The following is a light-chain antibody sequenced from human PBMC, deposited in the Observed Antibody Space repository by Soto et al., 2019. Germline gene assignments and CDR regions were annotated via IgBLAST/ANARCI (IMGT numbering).Light chain of an antibody. Sequence: QSVLTQPPSVSGAPGQRVTISCTGSSSNIGAGYDVHWYQQLPGTAPKLLIYSDTHRPSGVPERFSGSKSGTSASLAITGLQAEDEADYYCQSYDSSLGGKVFGGGTKLTV. CDR2: SDT. CDR1: SSNIGAGYD. CDR3: QSYDSSLGGKV. V-gene: IGLV1-40*01. J-gene: IGLJ2*01.